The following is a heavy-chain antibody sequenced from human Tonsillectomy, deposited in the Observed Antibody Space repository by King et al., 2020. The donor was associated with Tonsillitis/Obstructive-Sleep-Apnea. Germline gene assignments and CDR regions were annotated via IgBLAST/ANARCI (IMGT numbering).Heavy chain of an antibody. CDR1: GGSFSGYY. V-gene: IGHV4-34*01. CDR3: ARGRGVVVVAAYYFDY. D-gene: IGHD2-15*01. J-gene: IGHJ4*02. CDR2: INHSGST. Sequence: QVQLQQWGAGLLKPSETLSLTCGVYGGSFSGYYWSWIRQPPGKGLEWIGEINHSGSTNYNPSLKSRVTISVDTSKNQFSLKLSSVTAADTAVYYCARGRGVVVVAAYYFDYWGQGTLVTVSS.